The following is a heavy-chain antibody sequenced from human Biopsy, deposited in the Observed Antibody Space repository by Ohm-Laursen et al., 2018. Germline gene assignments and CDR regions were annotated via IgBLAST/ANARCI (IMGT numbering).Heavy chain of an antibody. V-gene: IGHV3-23*01. J-gene: IGHJ4*02. CDR2: ISGNSDII. D-gene: IGHD5-24*01. CDR1: GFTFSSYA. CDR3: ARGPSGVATIG. Sequence: SLRLSCAAPGFTFSSYAMTWFRQAPGKGLEWVSTISGNSDIIYDTDSVKGRFTISRDNSKNTLYLQMNSLRVEDTAVYYCARGPSGVATIGRGQGTLVTVSS.